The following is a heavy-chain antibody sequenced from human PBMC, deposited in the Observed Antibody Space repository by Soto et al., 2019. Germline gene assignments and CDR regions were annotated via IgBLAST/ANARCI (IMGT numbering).Heavy chain of an antibody. CDR3: ARDLAATPSITGLDAFDI. Sequence: QVQLVQSGAEVKKPGSSVKVSCKASGGTFSSYAISWVRQAPGQGLEWMGGIIPIFGTANYAQKFQGRVTITADESTSTAYMELSSLRSEDTAVYYCARDLAATPSITGLDAFDIWGQGTMVTVSS. D-gene: IGHD2-15*01. CDR2: IIPIFGTA. V-gene: IGHV1-69*12. J-gene: IGHJ3*02. CDR1: GGTFSSYA.